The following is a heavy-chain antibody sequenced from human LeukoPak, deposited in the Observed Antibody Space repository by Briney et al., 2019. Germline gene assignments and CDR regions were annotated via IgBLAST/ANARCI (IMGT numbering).Heavy chain of an antibody. CDR2: IHDSGST. CDR3: ARSMIVTHYYYYYYMDV. J-gene: IGHJ6*03. D-gene: IGHD3-22*01. V-gene: IGHV4-30-4*07. CDR1: GDSITSGGYS. Sequence: PSETLSLTCAVSGDSITSGGYSWSWIRQTPGKGLEWIAYIHDSGSTYNNPSLKSRLSISIDTSKNQFSLKLSSVTAADTAVYYCARSMIVTHYYYYYYMDVWGKGTTVTVSS.